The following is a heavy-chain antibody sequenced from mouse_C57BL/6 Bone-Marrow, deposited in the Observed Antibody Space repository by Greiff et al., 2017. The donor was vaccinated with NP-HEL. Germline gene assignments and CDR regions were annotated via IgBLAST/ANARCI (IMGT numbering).Heavy chain of an antibody. J-gene: IGHJ2*01. V-gene: IGHV1-42*01. CDR3: ARETADY. Sequence: EVKLMESGPELVKPGASVKISCKASGYSFTGYYMNWVKQSPEKSLEWIGEINPSTGGTTYNQKFKAKATLTVDKSSSTAYMQLKSLTSEDSAVYYCARETADYWGQGTTLTVSS. CDR2: INPSTGGT. D-gene: IGHD1-2*01. CDR1: GYSFTGYY.